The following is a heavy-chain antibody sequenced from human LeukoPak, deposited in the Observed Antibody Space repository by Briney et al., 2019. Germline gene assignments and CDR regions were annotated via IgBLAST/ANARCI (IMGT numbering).Heavy chain of an antibody. J-gene: IGHJ4*02. D-gene: IGHD2-15*01. V-gene: IGHV4-34*01. CDR1: GGSFSGYY. CDR3: ARGVGYCSGGSCYPDYFDY. CDR2: IHHSGST. Sequence: SETLSLTCAVYGGSFSGYYWSWIRQPPGKGLEWIGEIHHSGSTNYNPSLKSRVTISVDTSKNQFSLKLSSVTAADTAVYYCARGVGYCSGGSCYPDYFDYWGQGTLVTVSS.